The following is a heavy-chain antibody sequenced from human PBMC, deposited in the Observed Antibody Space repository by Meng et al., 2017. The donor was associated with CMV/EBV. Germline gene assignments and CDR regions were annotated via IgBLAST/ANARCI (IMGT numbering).Heavy chain of an antibody. J-gene: IGHJ4*02. Sequence: SGPTLVKPTETLTLTCTVSGFSLSNARMGVSWIRQPPGKALEWLAHIFSNDEKSYNTSLKSRLTISKDTSKSQVVLTMTNMDPVDTATYYCASGQLLQIGEYWGQGTLVTVSS. CDR1: GFSLSNARMG. CDR2: IFSNDEK. CDR3: ASGQLLQIGEY. D-gene: IGHD2-2*01. V-gene: IGHV2-26*01.